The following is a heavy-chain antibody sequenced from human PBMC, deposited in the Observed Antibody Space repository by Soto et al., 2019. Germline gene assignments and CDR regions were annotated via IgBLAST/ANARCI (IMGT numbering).Heavy chain of an antibody. D-gene: IGHD6-13*01. V-gene: IGHV3-74*01. J-gene: IGHJ4*02. CDR1: GYPLISYW. Sequence: EVQLLESGGGVVQPGGSLRLSCAAYGYPLISYWMHWFRQAPGKGLAWVSRINSAGSSTSYADSVKGRFTISRDNAKNKLYLPLNSLRAEDTAVYYCAREIVKAAAFHFDYWGQGTLVTVSS. CDR2: INSAGSST. CDR3: AREIVKAAAFHFDY.